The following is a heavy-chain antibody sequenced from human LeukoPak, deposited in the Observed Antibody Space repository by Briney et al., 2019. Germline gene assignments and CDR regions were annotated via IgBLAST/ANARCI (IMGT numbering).Heavy chain of an antibody. D-gene: IGHD6-13*01. Sequence: ASVKVSCKASGYTFTGYYMHWVRQAPGQGLEWMGWMNPNSGNTGYAQKFQGRVTMTRNTSISTAYMELSSLRSEDTAVYYCATYSSSWYYAFDIWGQGTMVTVSS. CDR3: ATYSSSWYYAFDI. CDR2: MNPNSGNT. V-gene: IGHV1-8*02. J-gene: IGHJ3*02. CDR1: GYTFTGYY.